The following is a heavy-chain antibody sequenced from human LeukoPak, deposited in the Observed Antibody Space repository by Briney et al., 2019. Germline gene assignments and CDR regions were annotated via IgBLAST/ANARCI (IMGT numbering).Heavy chain of an antibody. CDR2: INHSGST. Sequence: SETLSLTCAVYGGSFSGYYWGWIRQPPGKGLEWIGEINHSGSTNYNPSLKSRVTISVDTSKNQFSLKLSSVTAADTAVYYCARPLGRVRGGWFDPWGQGTLVTVSS. CDR1: GGSFSGYY. J-gene: IGHJ5*02. CDR3: ARPLGRVRGGWFDP. V-gene: IGHV4-34*01. D-gene: IGHD3-10*01.